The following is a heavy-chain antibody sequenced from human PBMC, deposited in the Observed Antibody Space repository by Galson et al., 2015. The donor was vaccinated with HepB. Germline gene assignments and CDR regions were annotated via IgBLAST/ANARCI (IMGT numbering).Heavy chain of an antibody. J-gene: IGHJ1*01. CDR2: IRSSSNGYET. V-gene: IGHV3-73*01. Sequence: SLRLSCAASGFIFSDSAIHWVRQASGKGLEWVGRIRSSSNGYETTYGASVRGRFTMSRDDPRNMAFLQMNSLKVEDTAVYYCIRQLYSTVAFWGQGTLVTVSS. D-gene: IGHD4-23*01. CDR3: IRQLYSTVAF. CDR1: GFIFSDSA.